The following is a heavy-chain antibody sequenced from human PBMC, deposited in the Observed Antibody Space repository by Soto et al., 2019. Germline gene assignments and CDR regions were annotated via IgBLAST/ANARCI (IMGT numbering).Heavy chain of an antibody. CDR2: IYYSGST. J-gene: IGHJ6*03. CDR3: ARQPGTPYYYYYYMDV. CDR1: GGSFSSSY. D-gene: IGHD1-1*01. V-gene: IGHV4-59*08. Sequence: PSETLSLTCTVSGGSFSSSYWSWIRQTPGGGLEWIGSIYYSGSTLYNPSLEGRVFISVDASKDQFSLRLSSVTAADTAVYYCARQPGTPYYYYYYMDVWGKGTTVTVSS.